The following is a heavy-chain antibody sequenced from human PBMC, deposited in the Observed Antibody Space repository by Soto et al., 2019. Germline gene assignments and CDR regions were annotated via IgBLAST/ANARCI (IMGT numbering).Heavy chain of an antibody. V-gene: IGHV3-23*01. CDR1: GFTFSGCA. J-gene: IGHJ6*02. CDR3: AKGRSYYYYYGVDV. Sequence: GGSLRLSCGASGFTFSGCAMGWVRQAPGKGLEWVSDIIDSGGSTYYADSVKGRFTISRDNSKSTLYLQMNSLRAEDTALYYCAKGRSYYYYYGVDVWGQGATVTVSS. CDR2: IIDSGGST.